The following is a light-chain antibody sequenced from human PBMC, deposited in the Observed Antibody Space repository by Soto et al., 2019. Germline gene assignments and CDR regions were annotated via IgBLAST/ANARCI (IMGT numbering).Light chain of an antibody. CDR2: SNN. V-gene: IGLV1-44*01. CDR3: AAWDDSLNGPV. J-gene: IGLJ1*01. CDR1: SSNIGSNT. Sequence: QSVLTQPPSASGIPGQRVTISCSGSSSNIGSNTVNWYQQLPGTAPKLLIYSNNQRPSGVPDRFSGSKSGTSAFLAISGLQSEDEADYYCAAWDDSLNGPVFGTGTKLTVL.